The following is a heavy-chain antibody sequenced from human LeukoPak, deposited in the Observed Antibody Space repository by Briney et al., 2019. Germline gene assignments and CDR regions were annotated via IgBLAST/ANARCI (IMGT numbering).Heavy chain of an antibody. CDR3: ARLNRRKVGDKAVVVPAAHFDY. V-gene: IGHV4-34*01. CDR1: GGSFSGYY. CDR2: INHSGST. D-gene: IGHD2-2*01. Sequence: PSETLSLTCAVYGGSFSGYYWSWIRQPPGKGLEWIGEINHSGSTNYNPSLKSRVTISVDTSKNRFSLKLSSVTAADTAVYYCARLNRRKVGDKAVVVPAAHFDYWGQGTLVTVSS. J-gene: IGHJ4*02.